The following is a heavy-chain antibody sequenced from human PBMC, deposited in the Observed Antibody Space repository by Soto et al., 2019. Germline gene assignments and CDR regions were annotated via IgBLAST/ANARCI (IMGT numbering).Heavy chain of an antibody. D-gene: IGHD4-17*01. Sequence: ASVKVSCKASGYTFTSYYMHWVRQAPGQGLGWMGIINPSGGSTSYAQKFQGRVTMTRDTSTSTVYMELSSLRSEDTAVYYCARNYRGTNGFDYWGQGTLVTVSS. V-gene: IGHV1-46*01. J-gene: IGHJ4*02. CDR3: ARNYRGTNGFDY. CDR2: INPSGGST. CDR1: GYTFTSYY.